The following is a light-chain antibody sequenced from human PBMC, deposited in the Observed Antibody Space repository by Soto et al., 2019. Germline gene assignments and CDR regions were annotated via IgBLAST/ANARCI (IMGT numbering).Light chain of an antibody. J-gene: IGLJ2*01. V-gene: IGLV3-21*02. CDR3: QVWDTDSQHL. CDR2: DDS. CDR1: NIGGRS. Sequence: SYEMTQPPSVSVAPGQTARLTCGGNNIGGRSVHWYQQKPGQAPVMVVYDDSDRPSGIPERFSGSNSGNTATLVISRVEGGDEADYYCQVWDTDSQHLFGGGTKLTVL.